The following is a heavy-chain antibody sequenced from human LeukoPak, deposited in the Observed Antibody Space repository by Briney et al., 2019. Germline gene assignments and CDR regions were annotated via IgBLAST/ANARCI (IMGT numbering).Heavy chain of an antibody. V-gene: IGHV4-31*03. J-gene: IGHJ5*02. CDR1: GGSISSGGYY. CDR3: ARGPTLELQFDP. CDR2: IYYSGST. Sequence: SSQTLSLTCTVSGGSISSGGYYWSWIRQHPGKGLEWIGYIYYSGSTNYNPSLKSRVTISVATSKNQFSLKLSSVTAADTAVYYCARGPTLELQFDPWGQGTLVTVSS. D-gene: IGHD1-7*01.